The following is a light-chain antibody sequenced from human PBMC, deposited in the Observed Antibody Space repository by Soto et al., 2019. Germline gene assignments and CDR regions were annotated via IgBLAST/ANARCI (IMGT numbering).Light chain of an antibody. V-gene: IGKV3-15*01. J-gene: IGKJ1*01. CDR3: QQAYSLPRT. CDR1: QSVSSA. Sequence: DIVLTQSPATLSVSPGERVTLSCRASQSVSSALAWYQQKPGQAPRLLIYASSTRATGVPDRFSGSGSGTYFTLTISSLQPEDFATYHCQQAYSLPRTFGQGTKVEIK. CDR2: ASS.